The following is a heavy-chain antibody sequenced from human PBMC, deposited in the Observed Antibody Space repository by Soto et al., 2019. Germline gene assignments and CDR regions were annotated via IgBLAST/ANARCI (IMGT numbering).Heavy chain of an antibody. CDR1: GFTFSSYW. Sequence: PGGSLRLSCAASGFTFSSYWMNWGRQAPGKWLEWVANIKQDGSEKYYVDSVKGRFTISRDNAKNSLYLQMNSLRAEDTAVYYCAREIKTTAIKYYYYGMDVWGQGXTVTVSS. CDR2: IKQDGSEK. CDR3: AREIKTTAIKYYYYGMDV. V-gene: IGHV3-7*01. J-gene: IGHJ6*02. D-gene: IGHD4-4*01.